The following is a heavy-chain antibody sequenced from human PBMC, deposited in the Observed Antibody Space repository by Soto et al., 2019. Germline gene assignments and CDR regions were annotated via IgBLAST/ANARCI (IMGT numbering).Heavy chain of an antibody. Sequence: QVQLVESGGGLVQPGGSLRLSCAASGFTFSLYYMTWIRQAPGKGLEWVSYIPPGSPYTNYADSVKGRFTISRDDAKNSLYLQMNSLRVEDTAVYSCARDARWGPDFWGQGTLVTVSS. CDR2: IPPGSPYT. J-gene: IGHJ4*02. CDR1: GFTFSLYY. CDR3: ARDARWGPDF. D-gene: IGHD3-16*01. V-gene: IGHV3-11*05.